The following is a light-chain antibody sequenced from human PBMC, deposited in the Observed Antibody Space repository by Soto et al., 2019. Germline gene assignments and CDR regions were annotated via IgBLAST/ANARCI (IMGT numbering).Light chain of an antibody. V-gene: IGLV2-14*01. Sequence: QSAQTQPASVSGSPGQSITISCTGTSSDVGGYNYVSWYQQHPGKAPKLMIYEVSNRPSGVSNRFSASKSGNTASLTISGLQAEDEADYYCNSYTSSNTLGFGTGTKVTVL. CDR2: EVS. CDR1: SSDVGGYNY. J-gene: IGLJ1*01. CDR3: NSYTSSNTLG.